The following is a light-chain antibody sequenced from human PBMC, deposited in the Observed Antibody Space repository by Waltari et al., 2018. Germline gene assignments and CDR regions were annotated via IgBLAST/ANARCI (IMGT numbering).Light chain of an antibody. CDR3: SSYTQSRTRV. Sequence: QSALTQSASVSGYPGQSITISCTGTSRDVGAYNLVSWYQQLPGRAPKLILSGVTKRPSGISDRFSGSKSGNTASLTISGLQSEDEADYYCSSYTQSRTRVFGGGTKLTVL. CDR1: SRDVGAYNL. V-gene: IGLV2-23*02. CDR2: GVT. J-gene: IGLJ3*02.